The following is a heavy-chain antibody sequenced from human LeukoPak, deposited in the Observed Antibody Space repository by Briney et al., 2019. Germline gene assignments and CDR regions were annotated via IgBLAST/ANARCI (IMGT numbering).Heavy chain of an antibody. CDR3: ASNHDILTGPDAFDI. Sequence: SETLSLTCAVYGGSFSGYYWSWIRQPPGKGLEWIGEISHSGSTNYNPSLKSRVTISVDTSKNQFSLKLSSVTAADTAVYYCASNHDILTGPDAFDIWGQGTMLTVSS. J-gene: IGHJ3*02. CDR2: ISHSGST. V-gene: IGHV4-34*01. D-gene: IGHD3-9*01. CDR1: GGSFSGYY.